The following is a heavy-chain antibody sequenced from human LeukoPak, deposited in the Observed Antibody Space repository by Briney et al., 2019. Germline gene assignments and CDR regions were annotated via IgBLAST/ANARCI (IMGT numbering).Heavy chain of an antibody. CDR3: ANNGSWELPVTY. D-gene: IGHD1-26*01. CDR1: GFTFSSYA. Sequence: PGGSLRFSCAASGFTFSSYAMSWVRQAPGKGLEWVSAISGSGGSTYYADSVKGRFTISRDNSKNTLYLQMNSLRAEDTAVYYCANNGSWELPVTYWGQGTLVTVSS. J-gene: IGHJ4*02. CDR2: ISGSGGST. V-gene: IGHV3-23*01.